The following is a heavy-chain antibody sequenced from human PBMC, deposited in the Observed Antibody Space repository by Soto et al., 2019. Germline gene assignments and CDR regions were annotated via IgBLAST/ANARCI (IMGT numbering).Heavy chain of an antibody. J-gene: IGHJ6*03. CDR1: GYSFTSYW. CDR3: ARHRAVTRDYYYYMDV. V-gene: IGHV5-51*01. D-gene: IGHD4-4*01. Sequence: PGESLKISCKGSGYSFTSYWIGWVRQMPGKGLEWMGIIYPGDSDTRYSPSFQGQVTISADKSISTAYLQWSSLKASDTAMYYCARHRAVTRDYYYYMDVWGKGTTVNVSS. CDR2: IYPGDSDT.